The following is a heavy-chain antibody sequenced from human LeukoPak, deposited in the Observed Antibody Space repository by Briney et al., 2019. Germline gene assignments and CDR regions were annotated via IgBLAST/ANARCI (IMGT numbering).Heavy chain of an antibody. V-gene: IGHV3-33*01. D-gene: IGHD6-13*01. J-gene: IGHJ4*02. CDR3: ARDRAAADLDY. Sequence: PGRSLRLSCAASGFTFSSYGMHWVRQAPGKGLAGVAVIWYDGSNKFYADSVKGRFTISRDNSKNTLYLQMNSLRAEDTAVYYCARDRAAADLDYWGQGTLVTVSS. CDR1: GFTFSSYG. CDR2: IWYDGSNK.